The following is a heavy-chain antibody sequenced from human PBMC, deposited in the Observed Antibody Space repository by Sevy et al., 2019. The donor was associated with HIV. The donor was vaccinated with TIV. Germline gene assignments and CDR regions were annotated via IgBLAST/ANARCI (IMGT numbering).Heavy chain of an antibody. CDR2: VWYDGSDK. D-gene: IGHD1-1*01. Sequence: GGSLRLSCAASGFSFSSYGMHWVRQAPGKGLEWVALVWYDGSDKYDADSVKGRFTISRDNSKNTLYLQMNSLRVEDTAVYYCARDSRLQLFRYWGQGTLVTVSS. CDR1: GFSFSSYG. J-gene: IGHJ4*02. V-gene: IGHV3-33*01. CDR3: ARDSRLQLFRY.